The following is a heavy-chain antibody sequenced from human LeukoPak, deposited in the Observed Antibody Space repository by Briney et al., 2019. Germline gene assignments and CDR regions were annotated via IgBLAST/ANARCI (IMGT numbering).Heavy chain of an antibody. CDR2: IYYSGST. V-gene: IGHV4-39*01. CDR3: ARVGSSWYPNWFDP. Sequence: SETLSLTCTVSGGSISSSRYYWGWIRQPPGKGLEWIGSIYYSGSTYYNPSLKSRVTISVDTSKNQFSLKLSSVTAADTAVYYCARVGSSWYPNWFDPWGQGTLVTVSS. CDR1: GGSISSSRYY. J-gene: IGHJ5*02. D-gene: IGHD6-13*01.